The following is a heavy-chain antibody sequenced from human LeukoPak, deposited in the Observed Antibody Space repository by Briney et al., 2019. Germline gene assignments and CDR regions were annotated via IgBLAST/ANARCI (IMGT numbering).Heavy chain of an antibody. J-gene: IGHJ3*02. Sequence: SETLSLTCTVSGGSISSYYWSWIRQPPGKGLEWIGYIYYSGSTNYNPSLKSRVTISVDTSKNQFSLKLSSVTAADTAVYYCARDSPPGDAFDIWGQGTMVTVSS. CDR2: IYYSGST. CDR3: ARDSPPGDAFDI. CDR1: GGSISSYY. V-gene: IGHV4-59*01.